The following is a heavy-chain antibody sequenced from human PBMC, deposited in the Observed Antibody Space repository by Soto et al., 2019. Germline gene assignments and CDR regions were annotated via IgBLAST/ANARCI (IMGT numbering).Heavy chain of an antibody. J-gene: IGHJ6*02. CDR2: ISYDGSNE. Sequence: AGGSLRLSCAASGFTFSSHAMYWVRQAPGKGLEWVAVISYDGSNEYYADSVRGRFTISRDNSKNTLSLQMNSLRAEDTAVYYCAREVVVRGVVYYGMDVWGQGTTVTVSS. V-gene: IGHV3-30-3*01. D-gene: IGHD3-10*01. CDR1: GFTFSSHA. CDR3: AREVVVRGVVYYGMDV.